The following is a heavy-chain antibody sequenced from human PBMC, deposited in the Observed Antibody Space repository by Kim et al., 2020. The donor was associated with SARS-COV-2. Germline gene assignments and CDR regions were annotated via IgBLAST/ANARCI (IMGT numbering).Heavy chain of an antibody. CDR2: IRSDESKR. D-gene: IGHD3-10*01. V-gene: IGHV3-33*01. J-gene: IGHJ3*01. CDR1: GFTFSTFA. CDR3: ARNFGSATMIGDF. Sequence: GGSLRLSCTASGFTFSTFAMHWVRQAPGKGLEWVAVIRSDESKRYYAESVKDRFTISRDNSKNTLYLQMNSLRAEDTAIYFCARNFGSATMIGDFWGLGT.